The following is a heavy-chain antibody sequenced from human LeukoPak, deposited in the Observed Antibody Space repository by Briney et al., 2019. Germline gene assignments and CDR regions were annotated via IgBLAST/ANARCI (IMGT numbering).Heavy chain of an antibody. Sequence: SETLSLTCAVYGGSFSGYYWSWIRQPPGKGLEWIGEINHSGSTNYNPSLKSRVTISVDTSKNQFSLKLSSVTAADTAVYYCARGRKQQLGFSYRGQGTLVTVSS. CDR3: ARGRKQQLGFSY. D-gene: IGHD6-13*01. CDR2: INHSGST. V-gene: IGHV4-34*01. CDR1: GGSFSGYY. J-gene: IGHJ4*02.